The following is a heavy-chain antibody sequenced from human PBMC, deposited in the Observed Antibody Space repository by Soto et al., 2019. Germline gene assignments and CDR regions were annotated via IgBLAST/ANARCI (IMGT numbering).Heavy chain of an antibody. CDR1: GFTFSYYP. D-gene: IGHD5-12*01. J-gene: IGHJ6*02. Sequence: QMQLVESGRGAVQPGRSLRLSCAASGFTFSYYPMHWVRQAPGKGLEWVAVISFDGSNKYYADSVKGRFTISRDNSKNTLYLQMNSLRGEDTAVCYCAKVPGDMVAILYSYPLDGREPLSDVDVWGQGTTVTVSS. V-gene: IGHV3-30*04. CDR2: ISFDGSNK. CDR3: AKVPGDMVAILYSYPLDGREPLSDVDV.